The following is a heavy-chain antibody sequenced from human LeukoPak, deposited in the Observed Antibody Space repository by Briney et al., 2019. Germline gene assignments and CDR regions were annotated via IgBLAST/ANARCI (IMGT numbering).Heavy chain of an antibody. CDR2: INEDGSGK. Sequence: PGGSLRLSCAASGFTFSTFWMSWVRQAPGKGPEWVANINEDGSGKYYVDSVKGRFTISRDNAKNSLNLQMITLRAEDTAVYYCARDSSRDSGSSNDCWGQGTLVTVSS. CDR3: ARDSSRDSGSSNDC. J-gene: IGHJ4*02. V-gene: IGHV3-7*04. D-gene: IGHD3-10*01. CDR1: GFTFSTFW.